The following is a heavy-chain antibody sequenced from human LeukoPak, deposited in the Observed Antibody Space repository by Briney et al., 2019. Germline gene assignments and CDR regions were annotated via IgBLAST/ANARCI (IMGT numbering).Heavy chain of an antibody. D-gene: IGHD2-15*01. Sequence: GASVKVSCKAPGGTFSSYAISWVRQAPGQGLEWMGRIIPILGIANYAQKFQGRVTITADKSTSTAYMELSSLRSEDTAVYYCASRDIGVGCGSCDDAFDIWGQGTMVTVSS. CDR1: GGTFSSYA. CDR3: ASRDIGVGCGSCDDAFDI. CDR2: IIPILGIA. J-gene: IGHJ3*02. V-gene: IGHV1-69*04.